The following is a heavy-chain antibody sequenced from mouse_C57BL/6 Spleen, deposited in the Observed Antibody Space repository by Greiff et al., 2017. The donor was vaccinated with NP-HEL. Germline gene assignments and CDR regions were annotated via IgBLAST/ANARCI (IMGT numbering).Heavy chain of an antibody. CDR3: ARMIYYGNYVDY. D-gene: IGHD2-1*01. CDR2: IYPSDSET. Sequence: QVQLQQPGAELVRPGSSVKLSCKASGYTFTSYWMDWVKQRPGQGLEWIGNIYPSDSETHYNQKFKDKATLTVDKSSSTAYMQLSSLTSEDSAVYYCARMIYYGNYVDYWGQGTTLTVSS. V-gene: IGHV1-61*01. CDR1: GYTFTSYW. J-gene: IGHJ2*01.